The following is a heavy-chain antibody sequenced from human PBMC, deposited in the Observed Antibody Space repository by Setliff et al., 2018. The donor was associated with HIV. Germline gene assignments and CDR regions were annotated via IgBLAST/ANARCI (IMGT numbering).Heavy chain of an antibody. CDR1: GGSFSGYY. V-gene: IGHV4-59*10. Sequence: SETLSLTCAVYGGSFSGYYWTWVRQPAGKGLDWIGRVYSSGSTYYSPSLKSRVTISVDTSKNQFSLKLSSVTAADTAVYYCASFGGWYPDAFDIWGQGTMVTVSS. J-gene: IGHJ3*02. CDR2: VYSSGST. D-gene: IGHD6-19*01. CDR3: ASFGGWYPDAFDI.